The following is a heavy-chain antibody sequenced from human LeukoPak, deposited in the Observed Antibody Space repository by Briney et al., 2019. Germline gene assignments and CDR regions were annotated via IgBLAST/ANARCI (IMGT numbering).Heavy chain of an antibody. CDR3: SVARVFDY. D-gene: IGHD5-12*01. CDR1: GFDFSDYW. J-gene: IGHJ4*02. V-gene: IGHV3-7*01. Sequence: PGGSLRLSCAGTGFDFSDYWMGWVRQVRGKGLEWVATIKKDGSEKYYADSVKGRFTISRDNAKNSLYLQMNSLRAEDTAVYYCSVARVFDYWGQGTLVTVSS. CDR2: IKKDGSEK.